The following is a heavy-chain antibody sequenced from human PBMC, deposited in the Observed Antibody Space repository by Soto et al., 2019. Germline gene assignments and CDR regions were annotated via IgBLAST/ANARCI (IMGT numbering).Heavy chain of an antibody. CDR1: GGSISSSSYY. J-gene: IGHJ6*02. CDR2: IYYSGST. D-gene: IGHD1-1*01. Sequence: KTSETLSLTCTVSGGSISSSSYYWGWIRQPPGKGLEWIGSIYYSGSTYYNPSLKSRVTISVDTSKNQFSLKLSSVTAADTAVYYCARLDTTSFGMDVWGQGTTVTVSS. V-gene: IGHV4-39*01. CDR3: ARLDTTSFGMDV.